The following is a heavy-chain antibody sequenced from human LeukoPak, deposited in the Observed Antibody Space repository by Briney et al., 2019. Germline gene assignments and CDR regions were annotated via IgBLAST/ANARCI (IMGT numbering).Heavy chain of an antibody. V-gene: IGHV1-8*01. D-gene: IGHD6-19*01. CDR2: MNPNSGNT. J-gene: IGHJ4*02. CDR1: GYTFTSYD. CDR3: ASFGIAVAVYNDY. Sequence: ASVKVSCKASGYTFTSYDINWVRQATGQGLEWMGWMNPNSGNTGYAQKFQGRVTITRDTSASTAYMELSSLRSEDTAVYYCASFGIAVAVYNDYWGQGTLVTVSS.